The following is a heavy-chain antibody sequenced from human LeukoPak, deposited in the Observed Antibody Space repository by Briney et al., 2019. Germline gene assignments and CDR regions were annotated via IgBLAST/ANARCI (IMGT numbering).Heavy chain of an antibody. CDR2: IGGSGTRT. D-gene: IGHD3-10*01. CDR3: AKYRGFGDSYDS. CDR1: GFAFSRND. Sequence: PGGSLRLSCAASGFAFSRNDMSWVRQAPGKGLEWVSSIGGSGTRTYYADSVKGRFTISRDTPKNTLYLQMNSLRAEDAAVYYCAKYRGFGDSYDSWGQGTLVTVSS. J-gene: IGHJ4*02. V-gene: IGHV3-23*01.